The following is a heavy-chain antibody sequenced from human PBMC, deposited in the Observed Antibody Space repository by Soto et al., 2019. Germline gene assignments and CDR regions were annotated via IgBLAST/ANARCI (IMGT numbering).Heavy chain of an antibody. CDR2: IYNSGTT. CDR1: GGPISSYY. V-gene: IGHV4-59*01. Sequence: QVHLQESGPGLVKPSETLSLTCTVSGGPISSYYWSWIRQSPGKGLEWITHIYNSGTTNYNPSLKSRVTISVDTSKNQYSLKLRSVTAADTAVYYCAADYGDYVGAFDIWGQGTMVTVSS. J-gene: IGHJ3*02. CDR3: AADYGDYVGAFDI. D-gene: IGHD4-17*01.